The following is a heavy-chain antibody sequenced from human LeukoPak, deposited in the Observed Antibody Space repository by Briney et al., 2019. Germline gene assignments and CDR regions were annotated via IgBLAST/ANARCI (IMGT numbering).Heavy chain of an antibody. CDR3: AKSVGGTDD. J-gene: IGHJ4*02. V-gene: IGHV3-23*01. CDR1: GFTFSSYA. Sequence: GSLRLSCAASGFTFSSYAMSWVRQAPGKGLEWVSVISGSGDGTYYADSVKGRFTISRDNSKNTLYLLMNSLRAEDTAVYYCAKSVGGTDDWGRGTLVTVSS. D-gene: IGHD3-3*01. CDR2: ISGSGDGT.